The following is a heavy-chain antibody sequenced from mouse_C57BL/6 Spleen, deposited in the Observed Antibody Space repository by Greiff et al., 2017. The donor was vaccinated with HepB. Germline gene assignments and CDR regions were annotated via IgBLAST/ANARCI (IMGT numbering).Heavy chain of an antibody. Sequence: QVQLQQSGAELVRPGSSVKLSCKASGYTFTSYWMHWVKQRPIQGLEWIGNIDPSDSETHYNQKFKDKATLTVDKSSSTAYMQLSSLTSEDSAVYYCARGMGGYYYAMDYRGQGTSVTVSS. D-gene: IGHD2-3*01. CDR3: ARGMGGYYYAMDY. V-gene: IGHV1-52*01. J-gene: IGHJ4*01. CDR1: GYTFTSYW. CDR2: IDPSDSET.